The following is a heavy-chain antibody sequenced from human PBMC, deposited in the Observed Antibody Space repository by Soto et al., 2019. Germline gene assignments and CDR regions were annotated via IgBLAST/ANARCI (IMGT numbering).Heavy chain of an antibody. D-gene: IGHD3-10*01. Sequence: GGSLRLSCAASGFTFSSYGMHWVRQAPGKGLEWVAVIWYDGSNKYYADSVKGRFTISRDNSKNTLYLQMNSLRAEDTAVYYCAREHPYGSGSYFASGGMDVWGQGTKVTVYS. CDR2: IWYDGSNK. J-gene: IGHJ6*02. V-gene: IGHV3-33*01. CDR1: GFTFSSYG. CDR3: AREHPYGSGSYFASGGMDV.